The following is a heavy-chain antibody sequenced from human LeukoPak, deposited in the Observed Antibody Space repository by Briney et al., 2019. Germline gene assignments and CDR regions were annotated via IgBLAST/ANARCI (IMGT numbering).Heavy chain of an antibody. CDR2: ISDDGNRK. V-gene: IGHV3-30-3*01. CDR3: GRDLGLGRDWYGRDY. D-gene: IGHD6-19*01. J-gene: IGHJ4*02. Sequence: GGSLRLSCAASGFTFSNYAIHGVRQAPGKGLEWVAIISDDGNRKYYADSVKGRFTLSRDNSKHTVYLQMNSLRNEDTAVYYCGRDLGLGRDWYGRDYWAQGTLVTVSS. CDR1: GFTFSNYA.